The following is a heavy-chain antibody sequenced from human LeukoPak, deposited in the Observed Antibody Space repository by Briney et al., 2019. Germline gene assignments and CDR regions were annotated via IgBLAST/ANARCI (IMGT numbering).Heavy chain of an antibody. D-gene: IGHD2-2*01. CDR3: AKAPAGIRRPLEY. V-gene: IGHV3-23*01. CDR1: GFTFSSSA. CDR2: IHYSGRDT. J-gene: IGHJ4*02. Sequence: PGEALRVYCAASGFTFSSSAMTWVRQAPGKGLEWVSVIHYSGRDTFYADSVKGRFTISRDNSKNTLYLEMNSLRVEDTAIYYCAKAPAGIRRPLEYWGQGSLVTVSS.